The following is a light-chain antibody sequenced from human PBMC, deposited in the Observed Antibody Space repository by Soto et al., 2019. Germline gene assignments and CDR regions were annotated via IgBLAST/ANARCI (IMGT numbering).Light chain of an antibody. CDR1: QTVSSSY. J-gene: IGKJ4*01. CDR2: GAS. CDR3: QQYGSSPLT. Sequence: EIILTQSPAPLSVSPGERATLSCRASQTVSSSYLAWYRQKPGQAPRLLIYGASSRATGIPDRFSGSGSGTDFTLTISRLDPEDFAVYYCQQYGSSPLTFGGGTKVDIK. V-gene: IGKV3-20*01.